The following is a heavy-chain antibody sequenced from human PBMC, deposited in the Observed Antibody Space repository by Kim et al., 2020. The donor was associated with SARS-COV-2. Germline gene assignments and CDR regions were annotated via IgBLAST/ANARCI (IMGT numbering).Heavy chain of an antibody. J-gene: IGHJ3*02. CDR3: ARDSVGSGLDAFDI. V-gene: IGHV3-21*01. Sequence: ADSVNGRFTISRDNAKNSLYLQMNSLRAEDTAVYYCARDSVGSGLDAFDIWGQGTIVTVSS. D-gene: IGHD3-10*01.